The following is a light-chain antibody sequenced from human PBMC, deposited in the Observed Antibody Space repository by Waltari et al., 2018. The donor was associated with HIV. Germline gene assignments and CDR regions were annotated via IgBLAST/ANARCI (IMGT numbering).Light chain of an antibody. J-gene: IGLJ3*02. CDR2: RDT. Sequence: SFELTQPSSVSVSPGQTATISCSGNVLAEEFGRWFQQKPGQAPVLLIYRDTERQSGTPERFAAAKSGTTFTLTIIGAQIEDEAVYYCYSEPGNGRVFGGGTQLTVL. V-gene: IGLV3-27*01. CDR1: VLAEEF. CDR3: YSEPGNGRV.